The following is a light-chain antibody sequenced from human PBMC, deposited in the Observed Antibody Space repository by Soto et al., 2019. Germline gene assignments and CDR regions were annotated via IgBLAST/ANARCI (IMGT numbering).Light chain of an antibody. J-gene: IGLJ2*01. Sequence: QSVVTQPPSASGTPGQKVFISWSGSSSNIGGTNYAYWYQQLPGAAPKLLMHSNNLRPSGVPERISGSKFGTAASLAISGLRSEDEAVYYCASWDDRLGAVIFGGGTKVTVL. V-gene: IGLV1-47*02. CDR1: SSNIGGTNY. CDR3: ASWDDRLGAVI. CDR2: SNN.